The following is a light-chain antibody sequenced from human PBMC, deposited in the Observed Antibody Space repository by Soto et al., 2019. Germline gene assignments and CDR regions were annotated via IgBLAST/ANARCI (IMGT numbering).Light chain of an antibody. CDR1: QSISSY. J-gene: IGKJ4*01. CDR3: QQSYSIPFT. CDR2: ASS. Sequence: DIQMTQFPSSLSASVGDRVTITCRTSQSISSYLNWYQLKPGKAPKLLIYASSYLQSGVPSRFSGSGSVTDFTLTISSLQAEDFAIYYCQQSYSIPFTFGGGTKVEIK. V-gene: IGKV1-39*01.